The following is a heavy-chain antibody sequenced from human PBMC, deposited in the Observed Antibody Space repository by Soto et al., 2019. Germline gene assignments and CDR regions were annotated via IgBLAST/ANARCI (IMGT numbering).Heavy chain of an antibody. CDR2: ISGSGSIT. D-gene: IGHD6-19*01. CDR3: AKAEKISAVAGYLDN. Sequence: HPGGSRRFSCVASEFTFSNYAMTWVRQAPGKGLGGVSSISGSGSITYYAESVKGRFAISRDNSKNTLFLQMNSLRAEDTGIYYCAKAEKISAVAGYLDNWGQGT. V-gene: IGHV3-23*01. J-gene: IGHJ4*02. CDR1: EFTFSNYA.